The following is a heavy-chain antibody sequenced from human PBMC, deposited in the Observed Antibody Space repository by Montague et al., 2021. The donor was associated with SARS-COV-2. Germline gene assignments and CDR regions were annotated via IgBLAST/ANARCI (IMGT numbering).Heavy chain of an antibody. J-gene: IGHJ6*02. CDR2: IHESGST. V-gene: IGHV4-4*02. CDR1: GGPISSSNW. CDR3: ARDQANYGLDV. Sequence: SETLSLTCAVSGGPISSSNWWSWVRQSAGKGLEWIGDIHESGSTYYNPSLNSRVTISIDKSKKQFSLKLISVTAADTAVYYCARDQANYGLDVWGQGTTVTVSS.